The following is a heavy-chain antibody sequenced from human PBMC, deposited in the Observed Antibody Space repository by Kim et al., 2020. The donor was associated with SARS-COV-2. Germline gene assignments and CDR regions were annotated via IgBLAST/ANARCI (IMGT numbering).Heavy chain of an antibody. Sequence: GGSLRLSCAASGFTFSSYWMSWVRQAPGKGLEWVANIKQDGSEKYYVDSVKGRFTISRDNAKNSLYLQMNSLRAEDTAVYYCARDRVTMVRGVIIEGGYFDYWGQGTLVTVSS. J-gene: IGHJ4*02. V-gene: IGHV3-7*01. D-gene: IGHD3-10*01. CDR1: GFTFSSYW. CDR2: IKQDGSEK. CDR3: ARDRVTMVRGVIIEGGYFDY.